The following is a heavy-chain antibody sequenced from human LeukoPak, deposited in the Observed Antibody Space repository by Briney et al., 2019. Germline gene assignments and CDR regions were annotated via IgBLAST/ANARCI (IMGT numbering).Heavy chain of an antibody. J-gene: IGHJ4*02. Sequence: PGGSLRLSCAASGFTFSDYWINWVRQAPGKGLEWVAIINEDGSEKYYVDSVKGRFTISRDNAKNSLYLQMNSLRAEDTAVYYCAREIGYSYGYGGLHYWGQGTLVTVSS. CDR2: INEDGSEK. D-gene: IGHD5-18*01. CDR1: GFTFSDYW. CDR3: AREIGYSYGYGGLHY. V-gene: IGHV3-7*01.